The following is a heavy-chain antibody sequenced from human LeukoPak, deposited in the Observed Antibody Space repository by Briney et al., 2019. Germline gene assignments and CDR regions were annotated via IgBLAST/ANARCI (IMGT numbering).Heavy chain of an antibody. Sequence: SETLSLTCTVSGASISIISYYWGWIRQPPGKGLEWIGSIYYSGSTYYNPSLKSRVTISVDTSKNQFSLKLSSVTAADTAVYYCARGMATIPDDYWGQGTLVTVSS. V-gene: IGHV4-39*01. CDR3: ARGMATIPDDY. CDR2: IYYSGST. J-gene: IGHJ4*02. CDR1: GASISIISYY. D-gene: IGHD5-24*01.